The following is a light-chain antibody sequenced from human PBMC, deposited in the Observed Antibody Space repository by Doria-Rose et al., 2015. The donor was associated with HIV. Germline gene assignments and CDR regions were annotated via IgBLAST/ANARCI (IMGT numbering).Light chain of an antibody. V-gene: IGKV1-27*01. J-gene: IGKJ1*01. CDR2: AAS. Sequence: MTQTPSSLSASVGDRVTITCRASPGIANYLAWYQQKPGKVPKLLIYAASTLQSGVPSRFSGSGSGTDFTLTISSLQPEDVATYYCQKYNSAPRTFGQGTKVEIK. CDR1: PGIANY. CDR3: QKYNSAPRT.